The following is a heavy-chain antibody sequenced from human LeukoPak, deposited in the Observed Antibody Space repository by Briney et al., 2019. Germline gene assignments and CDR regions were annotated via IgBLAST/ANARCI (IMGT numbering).Heavy chain of an antibody. CDR2: MNPNSGNT. V-gene: IGHV1-8*01. D-gene: IGHD3/OR15-3a*01. Sequence: GASVRVSCKATGYTFTSYDINWVRQATGQGREWMGWMNPNSGNTGYAQKFQGRVTMTRNTSISTVYMELSSLRSEDTAVYYCARRGFGLPCDYWGQGTLVTVSS. J-gene: IGHJ4*02. CDR3: ARRGFGLPCDY. CDR1: GYTFTSYD.